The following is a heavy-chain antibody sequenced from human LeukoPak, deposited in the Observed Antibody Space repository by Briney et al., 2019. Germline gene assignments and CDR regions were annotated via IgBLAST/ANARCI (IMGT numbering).Heavy chain of an antibody. J-gene: IGHJ4*02. CDR1: GPSLSSYT. Sequence: PGGSLRPSCAPSGPSLSSYTIPWVRQAPGRGREWVSSISSTSGYIHYADSVKGRFTISRDNSKNTLYLQMNSLRAEDTAVYYCARAHYYDSKALDYWGQGTLVTVSS. CDR3: ARAHYYDSKALDY. V-gene: IGHV3-21*01. D-gene: IGHD3-22*01. CDR2: ISSTSGYI.